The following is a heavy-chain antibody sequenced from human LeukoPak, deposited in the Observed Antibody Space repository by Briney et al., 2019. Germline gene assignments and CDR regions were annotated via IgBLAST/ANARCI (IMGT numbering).Heavy chain of an antibody. CDR3: ARDARGAAAVDDAFDI. CDR2: MNPNSGNT. D-gene: IGHD6-13*01. J-gene: IGHJ3*02. Sequence: ASVKVSCKASGFTFTSHDYNWVRQATGQWLELMGWMNPNSGNTGYAQKFQGRVTMTRDTSISTAYMELSSLTSEDTAVYYCARDARGAAAVDDAFDIWGQGTMVTVSS. CDR1: GFTFTSHD. V-gene: IGHV1-8*01.